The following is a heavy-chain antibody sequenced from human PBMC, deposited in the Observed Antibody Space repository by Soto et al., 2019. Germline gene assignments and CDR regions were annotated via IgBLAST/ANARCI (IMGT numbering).Heavy chain of an antibody. CDR1: GFTFSSYA. CDR2: ISGSGGST. V-gene: IGHV3-23*01. CDR3: AKPLITVTPIYYYYYYMDV. J-gene: IGHJ6*03. D-gene: IGHD4-17*01. Sequence: EVQLLESGGGLVQPGGSLRLSCAASGFTFSSYAMSCFRQAPGKGLELVSAISGSGGSTYYADSGKGRFTISRDNSKNPLYLQMNSLRAEDTAVYYCAKPLITVTPIYYYYYYMDVWGKGTTVTVSS.